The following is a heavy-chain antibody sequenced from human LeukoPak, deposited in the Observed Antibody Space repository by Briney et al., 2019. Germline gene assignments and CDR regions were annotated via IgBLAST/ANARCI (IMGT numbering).Heavy chain of an antibody. V-gene: IGHV4-30-4*07. Sequence: PSVTLSLTCAVSGGSISRGGYSWSWIRQPPGKGLEWIGYFYYSGSTYYNPSLKSRVTISLDTSKNQLSLKLSSVTAADTAVYYCARGGGAPDYWGQGTLVTVSS. CDR3: ARGGGAPDY. CDR2: FYYSGST. D-gene: IGHD3-10*01. J-gene: IGHJ4*02. CDR1: GGSISRGGYS.